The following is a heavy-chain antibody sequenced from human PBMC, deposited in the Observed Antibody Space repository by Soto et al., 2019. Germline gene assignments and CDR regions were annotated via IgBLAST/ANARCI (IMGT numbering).Heavy chain of an antibody. CDR1: GGSISSSSYY. J-gene: IGHJ6*02. CDR2: IYYSGST. V-gene: IGHV4-39*01. Sequence: SETLSLTCTVSGGSISSSSYYWGWIRRPPGKGLEWIGSIYYSGSTYYNPSLKSRVSISVDTSKNQFSLKLSSVTAADTAVYYCARPRVELPNCYCYYGMDVCGQGTTVTVSS. D-gene: IGHD1-1*01. CDR3: ARPRVELPNCYCYYGMDV.